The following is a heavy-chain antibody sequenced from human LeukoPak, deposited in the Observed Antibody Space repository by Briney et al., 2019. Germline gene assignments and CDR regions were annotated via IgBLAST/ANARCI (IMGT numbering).Heavy chain of an antibody. V-gene: IGHV3-23*01. CDR2: ISGSGTST. CDR3: ARGKGIAVSSFDS. Sequence: GGSLRLSCAASGFTFSSYAMSWVRQAPGKGLEWVSGISGSGTSTYYADSVKGRFTVSRDNSKNTMSLQMNSLRAEDTALYYCARGKGIAVSSFDSWGQGTLVTVSS. J-gene: IGHJ4*02. CDR1: GFTFSSYA. D-gene: IGHD6-19*01.